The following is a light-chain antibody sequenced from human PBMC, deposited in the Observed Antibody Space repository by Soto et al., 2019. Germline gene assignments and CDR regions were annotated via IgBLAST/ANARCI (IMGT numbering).Light chain of an antibody. CDR3: MQSTQLPPT. V-gene: IGKV2D-29*02. CDR2: EVS. Sequence: DVVMTQTPLSLSVAPGQPASISCKSSQSLLHITGETFLFWYLQKPGQSPQLLIYEVSTRVSGVPERFSGSGSGTDFTLEISRVENDDVGIYYCMQSTQLPPTFGQGTRLGIE. J-gene: IGKJ5*01. CDR1: QSLLHITGETF.